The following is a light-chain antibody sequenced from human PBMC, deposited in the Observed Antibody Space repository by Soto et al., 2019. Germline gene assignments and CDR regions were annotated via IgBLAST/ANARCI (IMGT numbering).Light chain of an antibody. CDR1: RSDIGTYNY. V-gene: IGLV2-14*03. Sequence: QSALTQPASMSGSPGQSITISCTGTRSDIGTYNYLSWYQQHPGKAPRLVISDVSNWPSGVSNRFSGSKSGNTASLTITGLQSEDEADYYCMSYTTTSSFVFGSGTKVTVL. CDR3: MSYTTTSSFV. J-gene: IGLJ1*01. CDR2: DVS.